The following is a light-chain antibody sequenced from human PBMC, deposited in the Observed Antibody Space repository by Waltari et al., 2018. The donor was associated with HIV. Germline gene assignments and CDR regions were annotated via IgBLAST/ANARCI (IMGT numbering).Light chain of an antibody. CDR1: SGSIASNY. CDR2: EDN. CDR3: QSYDSSNQGV. V-gene: IGLV6-57*01. Sequence: NFMLTQPHSVSESPGKTVTISCTRTSGSIASNYVQWYQQRPGSSPTPVIYEDNQRPSGVPARFSGSIDSSANSASLTISGLKTEDEADYYCQSYDSSNQGVFGGGTKLTVL. J-gene: IGLJ3*02.